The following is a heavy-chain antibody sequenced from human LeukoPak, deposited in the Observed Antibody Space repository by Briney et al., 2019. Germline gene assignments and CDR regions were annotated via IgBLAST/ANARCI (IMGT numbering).Heavy chain of an antibody. CDR1: GGSFSGYY. CDR2: INHSGST. J-gene: IGHJ6*04. D-gene: IGHD2-2*01. V-gene: IGHV4-34*01. Sequence: SETLSLTCAVYGGSFSGYYWSWIRQPPGKGLEWIGEINHSGSTNYNPSLKSRVTISADTSKNQFSLKLSSVTAADTAVYYCARGSRGGYCSSTSCYSAPRGYYYYGMDVWGKGTTVTVSS. CDR3: ARGSRGGYCSSTSCYSAPRGYYYYGMDV.